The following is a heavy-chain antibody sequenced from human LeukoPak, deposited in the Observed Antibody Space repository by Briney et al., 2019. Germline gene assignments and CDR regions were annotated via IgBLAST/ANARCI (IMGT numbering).Heavy chain of an antibody. CDR3: ARYWGPYDNSGAYFDY. D-gene: IGHD3-22*01. Sequence: WLRQPTGKGLEWIATIHYTGRTYVNPSLKSRVTISVDTSKNQFSLKLSSVTAADTAMYYCARYWGPYDNSGAYFDYWGQGTLVTVSS. J-gene: IGHJ4*02. V-gene: IGHV4-39*01. CDR2: IHYTGRT.